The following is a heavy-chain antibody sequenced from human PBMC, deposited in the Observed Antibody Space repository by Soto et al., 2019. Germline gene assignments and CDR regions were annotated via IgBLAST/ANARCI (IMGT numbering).Heavy chain of an antibody. D-gene: IGHD3-22*01. CDR3: AILGTYYFDNSDNYFDF. CDR1: GYTLTRYS. J-gene: IGHJ4*02. CDR2: INAGNGNT. Sequence: QVQLVQSGAEEMKPGASVKVSCKASGYTLTRYSIHWVRQAPGQSLEWMGWINAGNGNTKFSQKFQGRVTIPRDTSASTAYMVLRGPRSEDPAVTYCAILGTYYFDNSDNYFDFWGQGTLVTVSS. V-gene: IGHV1-3*05.